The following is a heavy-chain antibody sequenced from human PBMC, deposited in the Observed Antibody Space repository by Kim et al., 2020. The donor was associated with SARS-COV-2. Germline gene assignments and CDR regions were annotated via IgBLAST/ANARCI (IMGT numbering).Heavy chain of an antibody. D-gene: IGHD3-10*01. CDR1: GDPTNSNSYY. V-gene: IGHV4-39*01. CDR3: AVTGEWEPLYYFDC. CDR2: IDYSGST. Sequence: SETLSLSCTVSGDPTNSNSYYWAWLRQPPGKGPEWIGSIDYSGSTFYNPSLRGRVTISIDTSKNQLSLKVTSVTAADTAVYYCAVTGEWEPLYYFDCWGQGTLVTVSS. J-gene: IGHJ4*02.